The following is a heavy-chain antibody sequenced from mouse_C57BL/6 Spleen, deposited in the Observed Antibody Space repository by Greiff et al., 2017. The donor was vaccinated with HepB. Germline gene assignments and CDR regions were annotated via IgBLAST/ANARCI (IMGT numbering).Heavy chain of an antibody. CDR1: GYTFTSYD. J-gene: IGHJ1*03. CDR2: IYPRDGST. D-gene: IGHD1-1*01. V-gene: IGHV1-85*01. Sequence: QVQLKQSGPELVKPGASVKLSCKASGYTFTSYDINWVKQRPGQGLEWIGWIYPRDGSTKYNEKFKGKATLTVDTSSSTAYMELHSLTSEDSAVYFSARITTVVDWYFDVWGTGTTVTVSS. CDR3: ARITTVVDWYFDV.